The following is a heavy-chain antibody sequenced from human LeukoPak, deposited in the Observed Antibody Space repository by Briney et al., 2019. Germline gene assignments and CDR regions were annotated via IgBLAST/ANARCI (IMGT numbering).Heavy chain of an antibody. Sequence: GGSLRLSCAVSGFTFSDHYMDWVRQAPGKGLEWVGRSRNKADSYTTEHAASVKGRFTISRDDSKNSLYLQMNYLKSEDTAVYYCTTDQDGFNPGFWGQGTLVTVSS. CDR1: GFTFSDHY. J-gene: IGHJ4*02. CDR3: TTDQDGFNPGF. CDR2: SRNKADSYTT. V-gene: IGHV3-72*01. D-gene: IGHD5-24*01.